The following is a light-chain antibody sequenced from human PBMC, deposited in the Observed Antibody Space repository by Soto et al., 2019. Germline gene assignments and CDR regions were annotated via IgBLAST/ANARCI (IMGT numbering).Light chain of an antibody. J-gene: IGKJ5*01. CDR2: GAS. CDR1: QSVSSRY. V-gene: IGKV3-20*01. Sequence: EIVLTQSPCTLSLSPGERVTLSCRAGQSVSSRYLAWYQQKPGQAPRLLIYGASRRATGIPARFSGSGSGTDFTLTISSLEPEDFAVYYCQQSGSSHTFGQGTRLEIK. CDR3: QQSGSSHT.